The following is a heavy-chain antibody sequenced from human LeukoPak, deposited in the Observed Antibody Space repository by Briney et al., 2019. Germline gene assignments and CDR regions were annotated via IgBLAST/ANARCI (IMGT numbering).Heavy chain of an antibody. CDR1: GGSISTYY. CDR3: ARGVYIAAAQYGF. Sequence: SETLSLTCTVSGGSISTYYWNWIRQPPGKGLEWIGYTYYSGATNYNPSLKSRVTISVDTSKNQFSQKLSSVTAADTAVYYCARGVYIAAAQYGFWGQGTLVTVSS. D-gene: IGHD6-13*01. V-gene: IGHV4-59*01. CDR2: TYYSGAT. J-gene: IGHJ4*02.